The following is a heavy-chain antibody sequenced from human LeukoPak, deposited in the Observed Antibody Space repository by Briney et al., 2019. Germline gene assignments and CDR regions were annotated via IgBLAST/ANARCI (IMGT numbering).Heavy chain of an antibody. Sequence: GGSLRLSCAASGFTFSSYSMNWVRQAPGKGLEWVSSISSSSSYIYYADSVKGRFTISRDNAKNSLYLQMNSLRAEDTAVYYCAREEGVTIFGPDYWGQGTLVTVSS. CDR1: GFTFSSYS. D-gene: IGHD3-9*01. V-gene: IGHV3-21*01. J-gene: IGHJ4*02. CDR2: ISSSSSYI. CDR3: AREEGVTIFGPDY.